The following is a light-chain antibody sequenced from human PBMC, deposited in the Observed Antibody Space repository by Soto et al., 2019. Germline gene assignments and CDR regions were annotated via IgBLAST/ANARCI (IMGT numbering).Light chain of an antibody. J-gene: IGKJ2*01. CDR2: GAS. CDR1: QDIRNE. Sequence: AIQMTQSPASLSASVGDRVAITCRASQDIRNELGWYQQKPGKAPKLLIYGASNLHSGIPSGVSGSGSGTDFTLTLSILQPEDSATYYFLQDHSFPYTFGQGTKLEIK. V-gene: IGKV1-6*01. CDR3: LQDHSFPYT.